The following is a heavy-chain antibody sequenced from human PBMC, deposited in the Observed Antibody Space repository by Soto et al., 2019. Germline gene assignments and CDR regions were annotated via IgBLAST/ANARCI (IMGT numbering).Heavy chain of an antibody. V-gene: IGHV4-34*01. CDR1: GGSFSGYY. D-gene: IGHD3-9*01. Sequence: SDTLSLTCAVYGGSFSGYYWSWIRQPPGKGLEWIGEINHSGSTNYNPSLKSRVTISVDTSKNQFSLKLSSVTAADTAVYYCARAKDYDILTGYYIPPFDYWGQGTLVTVSS. CDR3: ARAKDYDILTGYYIPPFDY. J-gene: IGHJ4*02. CDR2: INHSGST.